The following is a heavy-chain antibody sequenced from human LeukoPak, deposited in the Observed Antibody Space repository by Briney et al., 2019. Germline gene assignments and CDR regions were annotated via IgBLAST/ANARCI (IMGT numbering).Heavy chain of an antibody. CDR2: CGGGDS. Sequence: GGSLRLSCAASGFTSGIYAVSWVRQAPGKGLEWVSACGGGDSYYADSVKGRFTISRDNSKKILYLQMNSPRAEDTAVYYCGKEVERHFDLKYWGQGTRVTVSS. J-gene: IGHJ4*02. V-gene: IGHV3-23*01. CDR1: GFTSGIYA. CDR3: GKEVERHFDLKY.